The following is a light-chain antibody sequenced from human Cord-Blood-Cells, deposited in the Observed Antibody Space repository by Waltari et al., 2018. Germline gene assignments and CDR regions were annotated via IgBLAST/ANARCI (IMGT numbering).Light chain of an antibody. CDR2: EGS. J-gene: IGLJ1*01. V-gene: IGLV2-23*01. CDR3: CSYAGSYV. Sequence: QSALTQPASVSGSPGQSITISCTGTSSDVGSYNLVSWYQQHPGKAPKLMNYEGSKRPSGVSNRFSGSKSGNTASLTISGLQAEDEADYYCCSYAGSYVFGTGTKVTVL. CDR1: SSDVGSYNL.